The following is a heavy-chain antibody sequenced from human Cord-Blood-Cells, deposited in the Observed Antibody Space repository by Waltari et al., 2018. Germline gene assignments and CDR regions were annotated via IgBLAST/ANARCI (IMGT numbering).Heavy chain of an antibody. CDR1: GYTFTGYY. Sequence: QVQLVQSGAEVKKPGASVKVSCKASGYTFTGYYMHWVRQAPGQGLEWMGWINPNSGGTNYAQKFQGRVTMTRDTSISTAYMELSRLRSDDTAVYYCARDSFRMVRGTLFDYWGQGTLVTVSS. CDR3: ARDSFRMVRGTLFDY. CDR2: INPNSGGT. D-gene: IGHD3-10*01. J-gene: IGHJ4*02. V-gene: IGHV1-2*02.